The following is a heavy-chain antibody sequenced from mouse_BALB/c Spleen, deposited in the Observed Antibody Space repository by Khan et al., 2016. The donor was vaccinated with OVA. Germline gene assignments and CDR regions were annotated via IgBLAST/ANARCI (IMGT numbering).Heavy chain of an antibody. CDR1: GYTFTSYW. J-gene: IGHJ3*01. CDR2: IDPSDNYT. V-gene: IGHV1-69*02. CDR3: VRSYFYGSSTWFAY. Sequence: QVQLQQSGAELVKPGASVKLSCKASGYTFTSYWLHWVKQRPGQGLEWIGEIDPSDNYTNYNQKFKSKATLTVDKSSSTAYLHLSSLTSEDSAVYSCVRSYFYGSSTWFAYWGQGTLVTVSA. D-gene: IGHD1-1*01.